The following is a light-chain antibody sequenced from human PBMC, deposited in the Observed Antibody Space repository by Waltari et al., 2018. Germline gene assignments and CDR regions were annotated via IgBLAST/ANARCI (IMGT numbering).Light chain of an antibody. Sequence: QSALTQPASVSGSPGQSITISCTGTSSDVGGYNYVSWYQQHPGKAPQLMIYDVSNRPSGVSNRFSGPKSGNTASLTISGLQTEDEADYYCSSYTSSSTVAFGGGTKLSVL. CDR2: DVS. V-gene: IGLV2-14*03. CDR1: SSDVGGYNY. CDR3: SSYTSSSTVA. J-gene: IGLJ3*02.